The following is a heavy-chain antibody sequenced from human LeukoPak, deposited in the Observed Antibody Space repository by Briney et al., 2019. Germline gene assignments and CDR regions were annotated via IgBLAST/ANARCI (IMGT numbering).Heavy chain of an antibody. CDR2: IYPGDSDA. CDR3: ARRITIFGDGNWFDF. D-gene: IGHD3-3*01. J-gene: IGHJ5*01. Sequence: GESLKISCKASGYSFTHYWIGWVRQMPGKGLEWMGIIYPGDSDAKYSPSFQGQVTISADKSISIAYPQWSSLKASDTDMYYCARRITIFGDGNWFDFWGQGTLVTVSS. CDR1: GYSFTHYW. V-gene: IGHV5-51*01.